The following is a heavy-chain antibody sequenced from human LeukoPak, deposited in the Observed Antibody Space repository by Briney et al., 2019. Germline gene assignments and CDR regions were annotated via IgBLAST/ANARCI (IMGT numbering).Heavy chain of an antibody. J-gene: IGHJ4*02. CDR3: ARDLYYDRGRMVDY. D-gene: IGHD3-22*01. CDR2: ISSSGSTI. V-gene: IGHV3-11*01. CDR1: GFPFSDYY. Sequence: GGSQRLSCAASGFPFSDYYMSWIRQAPGKGLEWVSYISSSGSTIYYADSVKGRFTISRDNAKNSLYLQMNSLRAEDTAVYYCARDLYYDRGRMVDYWGQGTLVTVSS.